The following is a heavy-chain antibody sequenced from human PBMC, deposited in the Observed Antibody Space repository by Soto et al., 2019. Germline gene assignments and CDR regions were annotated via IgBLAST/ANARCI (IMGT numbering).Heavy chain of an antibody. CDR1: GCSISSYY. V-gene: IGHV4-59*12. Sequence: SETLSLTCTVSGCSISSYYWSWIRQPPGKGLEWIGYIYYSGSTNYNPSLKSRVTISVDTSKTQFSLKLSSVTAADTAVYFCARDVAVPGRDYYYGMDVWGQGTTVTVSS. D-gene: IGHD6-19*01. CDR3: ARDVAVPGRDYYYGMDV. CDR2: IYYSGST. J-gene: IGHJ6*02.